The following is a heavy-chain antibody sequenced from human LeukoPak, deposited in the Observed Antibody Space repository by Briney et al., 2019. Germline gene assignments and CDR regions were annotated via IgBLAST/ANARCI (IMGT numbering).Heavy chain of an antibody. Sequence: SETLSLTCTVSGGSISSGSYYWSWIRQPAGKGLEWIGRIYTSGSTNYNPSLKSRVTISVDTSKNQFSLKLSSVTAADTAVYYCARASQYSSSWYLNWYFDLWGRGTLVTVSS. J-gene: IGHJ2*01. CDR2: IYTSGST. CDR3: ARASQYSSSWYLNWYFDL. V-gene: IGHV4-61*02. CDR1: GGSISSGSYY. D-gene: IGHD6-13*01.